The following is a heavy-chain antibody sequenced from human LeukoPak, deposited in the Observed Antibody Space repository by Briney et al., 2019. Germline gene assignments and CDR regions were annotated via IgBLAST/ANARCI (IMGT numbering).Heavy chain of an antibody. D-gene: IGHD1-26*01. CDR2: ISSSSYI. Sequence: GGSLRLSCAASGFTFSSYSMNWVRQAPGKGLEWVSSISSSSYIYYADSVKGRFTISRDNAKNSLYLQMNSLRAEDTAVYYCARDNLVVGALDWGQGTLVTVSS. CDR1: GFTFSSYS. V-gene: IGHV3-21*01. CDR3: ARDNLVVGALD. J-gene: IGHJ4*02.